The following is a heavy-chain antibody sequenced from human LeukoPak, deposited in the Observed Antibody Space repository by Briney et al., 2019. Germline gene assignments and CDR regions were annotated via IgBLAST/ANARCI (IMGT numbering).Heavy chain of an antibody. CDR1: GGSISSGGYY. V-gene: IGHV4-31*03. J-gene: IGHJ4*02. Sequence: PSETLSLTCTVSGGSISSGGYYWGWIRQHPGKGLEWIGYIYYSGSTYYNPSLKSRVTISVDTSKNQFSLKLSSVTAADTAVYYCARGYCSGGSCFDYWGQGTLVTVSS. CDR2: IYYSGST. CDR3: ARGYCSGGSCFDY. D-gene: IGHD2-15*01.